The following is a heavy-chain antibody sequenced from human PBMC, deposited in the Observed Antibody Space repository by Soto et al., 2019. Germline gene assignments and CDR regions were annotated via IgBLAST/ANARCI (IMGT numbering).Heavy chain of an antibody. CDR3: ARDGDASRRCGENDAFDI. D-gene: IGHD3-10*01. Sequence: QVQLVESGGGVVQPGRSLRLSCAASGFTFSSYGMHWVRQAPGKGLEWVAVIWYDGSNKYYADSVKGRFTISRENSKNTRYLQMNGLRAEDTAVYYCARDGDASRRCGENDAFDIWGQGTMVTVSS. CDR1: GFTFSSYG. CDR2: IWYDGSNK. J-gene: IGHJ3*02. V-gene: IGHV3-33*01.